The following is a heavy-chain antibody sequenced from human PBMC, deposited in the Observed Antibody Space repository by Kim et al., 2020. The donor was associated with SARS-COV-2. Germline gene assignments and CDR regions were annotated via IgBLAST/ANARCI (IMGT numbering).Heavy chain of an antibody. J-gene: IGHJ6*02. CDR2: LSRSGGTT. CDR1: GLTFGSYD. CDR3: AKELPSSSWSYAMDV. V-gene: IGHV3-23*01. Sequence: GGSLRLSCAVSGLTFGSYDMSWVRQAPGKGLAWVSTLSRSGGTTYYADSVKGRFTISRDNSKNTLYLQMNSLRPADTAVYYCAKELPSSSWSYAMDVWGQGTTVTVSS. D-gene: IGHD6-13*01.